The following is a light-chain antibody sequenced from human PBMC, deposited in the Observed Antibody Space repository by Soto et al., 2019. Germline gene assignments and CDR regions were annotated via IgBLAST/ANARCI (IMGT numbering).Light chain of an antibody. CDR2: GAS. V-gene: IGKV3-20*01. CDR1: QSVSSY. CDR3: QHYGSSSWT. J-gene: IGKJ1*01. Sequence: EIVLTQSPATLSLSPGERATLSCRASQSVSSYLAWYQQEPGQAPRLLIFGASSRATGIPDRFSGSGSGTDFTLTISRLEPEDFAVYYCQHYGSSSWTFGQGTKVDIK.